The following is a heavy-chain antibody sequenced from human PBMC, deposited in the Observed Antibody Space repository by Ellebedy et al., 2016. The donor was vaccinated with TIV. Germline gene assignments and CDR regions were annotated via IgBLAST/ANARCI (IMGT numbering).Heavy chain of an antibody. CDR2: ISHTGSRT. Sequence: GESLKISCAASGFTFSSYAMSWVRQAPGKGLEWVSTISHTGSRTYYANSVEGRFIISRANSKRTLYLQMNSLRAEDSAVYYCPKDMGFGDGKWEIDVWGQGTTVTVSS. CDR3: PKDMGFGDGKWEIDV. CDR1: GFTFSSYA. D-gene: IGHD1-26*01. V-gene: IGHV3-23*01. J-gene: IGHJ6*02.